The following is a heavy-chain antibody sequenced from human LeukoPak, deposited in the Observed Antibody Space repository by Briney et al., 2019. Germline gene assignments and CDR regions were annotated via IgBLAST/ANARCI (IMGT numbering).Heavy chain of an antibody. J-gene: IGHJ3*02. Sequence: PSETLSLTCTVSGGSISSYYWSWIRQPPGKGLEWIGYIYYSGSTNYNPSLKSRVTISVDTSKNQFSLKLSSVTAADTAVYYCARGPTVVTLRGAFDIWGQGTMVTVSS. CDR3: ARGPTVVTLRGAFDI. V-gene: IGHV4-59*01. CDR1: GGSISSYY. CDR2: IYYSGST. D-gene: IGHD4-23*01.